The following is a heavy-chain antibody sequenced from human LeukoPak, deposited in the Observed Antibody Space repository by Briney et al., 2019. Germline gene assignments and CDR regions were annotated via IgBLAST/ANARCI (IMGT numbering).Heavy chain of an antibody. CDR1: GFTFDDYG. D-gene: IGHD1-26*01. Sequence: GGSLRLSCAASGFTFDDYGMSWVRQAPGKGLVWVSRINSDGSSTSYADSVKGRFTISRDNAKNTLYLQMNSLRAEDTAVYYCAQRGSYLNYWGQGTLVTVSS. CDR3: AQRGSYLNY. V-gene: IGHV3-74*01. J-gene: IGHJ4*02. CDR2: INSDGSST.